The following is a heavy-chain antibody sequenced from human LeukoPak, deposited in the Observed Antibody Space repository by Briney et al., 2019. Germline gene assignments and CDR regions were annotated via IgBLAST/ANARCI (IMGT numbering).Heavy chain of an antibody. D-gene: IGHD2-15*01. CDR3: ARGSGSLVVAATPEGYNWFDP. J-gene: IGHJ5*02. Sequence: PSETLSLTGAVDAGSFSGFYWGWNRPPQGNGLEWSGEIIPSGTTNYNPSIKSRVTISVDTSKIQFSLKLSSVTAADTAVYYCARGSGSLVVAATPEGYNWFDPWGQGTLVTVSS. CDR1: AGSFSGFY. CDR2: IIPSGTT. V-gene: IGHV4-34*01.